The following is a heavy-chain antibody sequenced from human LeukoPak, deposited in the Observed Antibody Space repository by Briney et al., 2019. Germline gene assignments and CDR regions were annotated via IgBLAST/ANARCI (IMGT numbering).Heavy chain of an antibody. J-gene: IGHJ4*02. D-gene: IGHD3-10*01. Sequence: GASVKVSCKASGYTFTGYYMHWVRQAPGQGLEWMGWISPNSGGTNYAQKFQGWVTMTRDTSISTAYMELSRLRSDDTAVYYCARDRSITMVRGDHSPLDYWGQGTLVTVSS. V-gene: IGHV1-2*04. CDR2: ISPNSGGT. CDR1: GYTFTGYY. CDR3: ARDRSITMVRGDHSPLDY.